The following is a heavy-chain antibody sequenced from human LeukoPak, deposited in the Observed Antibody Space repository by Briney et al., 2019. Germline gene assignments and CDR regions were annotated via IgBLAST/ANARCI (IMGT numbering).Heavy chain of an antibody. D-gene: IGHD2-21*01. CDR3: ARNIPVTRWGY. V-gene: IGHV3-66*01. Sequence: GGSLRLSCAASGFTVRNNCMTWVRHAPGKGLEWVSLIYSGGSTYYADSVKGRFTISRDNSKNTVYLQMNSLRAEDTAVYYCARNIPVTRWGYWGQGTLVTVSS. CDR2: IYSGGST. CDR1: GFTVRNNC. J-gene: IGHJ4*02.